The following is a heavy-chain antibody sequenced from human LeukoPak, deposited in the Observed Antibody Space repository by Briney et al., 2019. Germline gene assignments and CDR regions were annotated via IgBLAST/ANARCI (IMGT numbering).Heavy chain of an antibody. Sequence: GGSLRLSCAASGFTFDDYGMSWVRQAPGKGLEWVSGINWNGGNTGYADSVKGRFTISRDNAKNTLYLQLNSLRAEDTAVYYCSRVRIPFVLRNFDWLSYNFNYSGERTLVSVSS. J-gene: IGHJ4*02. CDR1: GFTFDDYG. D-gene: IGHD3-9*01. CDR2: INWNGGNT. CDR3: SRVRIPFVLRNFDWLSYNFNY. V-gene: IGHV3-20*04.